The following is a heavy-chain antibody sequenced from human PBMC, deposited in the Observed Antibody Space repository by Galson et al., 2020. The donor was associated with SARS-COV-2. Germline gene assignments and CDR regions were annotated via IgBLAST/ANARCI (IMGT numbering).Heavy chain of an antibody. J-gene: IGHJ6*03. V-gene: IGHV1-3*04. CDR1: GYTFTNYD. CDR3: ARTGVGPRSIYYYMDV. Sequence: ASVKVSCKASGYTFTNYDINWVRQATGEGLEWMGWINTADGDTRYSQKFQGRVSITRDTSASTVYMELSSLTSEDTAVYYCARTGVGPRSIYYYMDVWGKGTTVTVSS. D-gene: IGHD1-26*01. CDR2: INTADGDT.